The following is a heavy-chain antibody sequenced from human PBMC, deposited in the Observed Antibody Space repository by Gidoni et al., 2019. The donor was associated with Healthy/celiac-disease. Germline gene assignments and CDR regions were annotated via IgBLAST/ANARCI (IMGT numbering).Heavy chain of an antibody. Sequence: EVQLVESGGGLVKPGGSLRLSCAASGFTFSSYSMNWVRQAPGKGLEWVSSISSSSSYIYYADSVKGRFTISRDNAKNSLYLQMNSLRAEDTAVYYCARDRVTTSIQVDYWGQGTLVTVSS. CDR1: GFTFSSYS. J-gene: IGHJ4*02. CDR3: ARDRVTTSIQVDY. CDR2: ISSSSSYI. V-gene: IGHV3-21*01. D-gene: IGHD4-17*01.